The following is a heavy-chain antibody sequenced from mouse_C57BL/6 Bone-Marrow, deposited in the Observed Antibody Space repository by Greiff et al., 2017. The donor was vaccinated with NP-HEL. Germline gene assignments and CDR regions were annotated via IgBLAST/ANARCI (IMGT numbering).Heavy chain of an antibody. J-gene: IGHJ3*01. CDR1: GYTFTSYW. CDR2: IYPSDSET. CDR3: ARRVHFTTEERAWLAY. Sequence: QVQLQQPGAELVRPGSSVKLSCKASGYTFTSYWMDWVKQRPGQGLEWIGNIYPSDSETHYNQKFKDKATLTVDKSSSTAYMQLSSLTSEDYAVYYCARRVHFTTEERAWLAYWGQGTLVTVSA. D-gene: IGHD1-1*01. V-gene: IGHV1-61*01.